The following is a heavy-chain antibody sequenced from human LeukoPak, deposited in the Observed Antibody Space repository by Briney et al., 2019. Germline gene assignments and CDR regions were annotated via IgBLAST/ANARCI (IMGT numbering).Heavy chain of an antibody. CDR2: IYYSGST. J-gene: IGHJ6*03. CDR1: GGSISSYY. D-gene: IGHD2-8*01. Sequence: SETLSLTCTVSGGSISSYYWSWIRQPPGKGLEWIGYIYYSGSTNYNPSLKSRVTISVDTSKNQFSLKLSSVTAADTAVYFCARKGLLGYCTNGVCRDYYYYMDVWGKGTAVTVSS. CDR3: ARKGLLGYCTNGVCRDYYYYMDV. V-gene: IGHV4-59*01.